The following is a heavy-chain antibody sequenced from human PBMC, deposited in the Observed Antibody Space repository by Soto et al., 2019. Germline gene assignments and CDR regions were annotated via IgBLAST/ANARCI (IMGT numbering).Heavy chain of an antibody. CDR3: ASGVKTYYYDSGGYSPFDY. J-gene: IGHJ4*02. CDR1: GGSVSSGSYY. Sequence: SETLSLTCTVSGGSVSSGSYYWSWIRQPPGKGLEWIGYIYYSGSTNYSPSLKSRVTISVDTSKNQFPLKLNSVTAADTAVYYCASGVKTYYYDSGGYSPFDYWGRGTLVTVSS. V-gene: IGHV4-61*01. CDR2: IYYSGST. D-gene: IGHD3-22*01.